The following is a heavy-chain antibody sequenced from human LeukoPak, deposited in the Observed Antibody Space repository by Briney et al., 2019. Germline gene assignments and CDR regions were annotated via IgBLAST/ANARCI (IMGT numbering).Heavy chain of an antibody. J-gene: IGHJ4*02. CDR3: ARGLSYAVAYGDY. Sequence: GGSLRLSCSVSGLTFSSYSMSWVRQAPGKGLEWVSSISGNGNYIYYADSVRGRFTVSRDNAKNTLYLQLNSLRADDTAVYYCARGLSYAVAYGDYWGQGTLVTVSS. CDR2: ISGNGNYI. D-gene: IGHD6-19*01. V-gene: IGHV3-21*01. CDR1: GLTFSSYS.